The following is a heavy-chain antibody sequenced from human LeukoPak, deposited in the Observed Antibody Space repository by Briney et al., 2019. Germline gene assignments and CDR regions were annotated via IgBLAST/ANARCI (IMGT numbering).Heavy chain of an antibody. J-gene: IGHJ4*02. Sequence: PGGSLRLSCAASGFTFSSYEMNWVRQAPGKGLEWVSYISSRSSTIYYADSVKGRFTISRDNAKNSLYLQMNSLRAEDTAVYYCASWRSYSNHVFDYWGQGTLVTVSS. CDR2: ISSRSSTI. CDR1: GFTFSSYE. D-gene: IGHD4-11*01. V-gene: IGHV3-48*01. CDR3: ASWRSYSNHVFDY.